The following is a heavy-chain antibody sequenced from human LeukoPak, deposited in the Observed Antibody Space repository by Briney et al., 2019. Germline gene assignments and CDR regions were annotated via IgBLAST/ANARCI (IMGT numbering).Heavy chain of an antibody. CDR3: AKGSKEVLFARDHYMDV. J-gene: IGHJ6*03. D-gene: IGHD3-3*01. Sequence: GGSLRLSCAASGFTFSSYEMNWVRQAPGKGLEWVSYISSSGSTIYYADSVKGRFTISRDNAKNSLYLQMNSLRAEDTAVYYCAKGSKEVLFARDHYMDVWGKGTTVTISS. CDR2: ISSSGSTI. V-gene: IGHV3-48*03. CDR1: GFTFSSYE.